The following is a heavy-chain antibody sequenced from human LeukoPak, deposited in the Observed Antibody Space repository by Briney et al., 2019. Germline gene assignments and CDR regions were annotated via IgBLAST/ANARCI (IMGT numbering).Heavy chain of an antibody. CDR2: ISSSSSYT. J-gene: IGHJ4*02. Sequence: GGSLRLSCAASGFTFSDYYMSWIRQAPGKGLEWASYISSSSSYTNYADSVKGRFTISRDNAKNSLYLQMNSLRAEDTAVYYCAREGAGDYGNFYYFDYWGQGTLVTVSS. CDR1: GFTFSDYY. V-gene: IGHV3-11*06. CDR3: AREGAGDYGNFYYFDY. D-gene: IGHD4-17*01.